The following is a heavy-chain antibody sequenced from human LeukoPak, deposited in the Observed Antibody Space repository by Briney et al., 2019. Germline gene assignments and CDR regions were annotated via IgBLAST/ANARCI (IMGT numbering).Heavy chain of an antibody. Sequence: GGSLRLSRAASGFTFSSYAMSWVRQAPGKGLEWLSAISNNGGYTYYADSVQGRFTISRDNSKSTLCLQMNSLRAEDTAVYYCAKQLGYCSDGSCYFPYWGQGTLVTVSS. CDR3: AKQLGYCSDGSCYFPY. CDR1: GFTFSSYA. V-gene: IGHV3-23*01. D-gene: IGHD2-15*01. CDR2: ISNNGGYT. J-gene: IGHJ4*02.